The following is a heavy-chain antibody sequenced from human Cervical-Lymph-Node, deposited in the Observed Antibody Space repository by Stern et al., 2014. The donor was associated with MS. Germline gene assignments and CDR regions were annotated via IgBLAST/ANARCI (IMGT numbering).Heavy chain of an antibody. CDR1: GDSVSSNGVA. CDR2: TYYMSKWYN. Sequence: DQLVESGPGLVKPSQTLSLTCAISGDSVSSNGVAWNWIRQSPSRGLEWLGRTYYMSKWYNDYAVSVKSRITINPDTSKNQFSLQLSSVTPEDTAVYYCVRGRVSAFDIWGQGTTVTVSS. V-gene: IGHV6-1*01. J-gene: IGHJ3*02. CDR3: VRGRVSAFDI.